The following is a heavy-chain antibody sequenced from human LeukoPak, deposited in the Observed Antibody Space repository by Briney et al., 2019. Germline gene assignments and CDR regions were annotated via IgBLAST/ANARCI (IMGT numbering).Heavy chain of an antibody. D-gene: IGHD2-2*01. V-gene: IGHV1-69*13. CDR1: GGTFSSYA. CDR3: ARGYCSSTSCYHNFDY. CDR2: IIPIFGTA. Sequence: SVKVSCKASGGTFSSYAISWVRQAPGQGLEWMGGIIPIFGTANYAQKFQGRVTITADESTSTAYMELSSLRSEDTAVYYCARGYCSSTSCYHNFDYWGQGTLVTVSS. J-gene: IGHJ4*02.